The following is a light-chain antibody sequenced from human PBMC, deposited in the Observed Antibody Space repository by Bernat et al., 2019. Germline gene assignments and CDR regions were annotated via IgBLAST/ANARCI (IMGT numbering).Light chain of an antibody. Sequence: DVVVTQSPLSLPVTPGEAASISCNSSQSLLHSNGNKYLDWYLQRAGQSPQLLIYLSSNRASGVPHRFSGSGSGTEFTLQISRVEAEDVGVYYCMQRLQTPLTFGQGTRLDIK. V-gene: IGKV2-28*01. J-gene: IGKJ5*01. CDR1: QSLLHSNGNKY. CDR3: MQRLQTPLT. CDR2: LSS.